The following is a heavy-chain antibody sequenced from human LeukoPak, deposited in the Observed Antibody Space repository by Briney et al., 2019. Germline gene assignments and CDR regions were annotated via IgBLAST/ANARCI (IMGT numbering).Heavy chain of an antibody. CDR1: GFTFSSYG. V-gene: IGHV3-33*01. Sequence: GRSLRLSCAASGFTFSSYGMHWVRQAPGKGLEWVAVIWYDGSNKYYADSVKGRFTISRDNSKNTLYLQMNSLRAEDTAAYYCARDKDSSSWYYFDYWGQGTLVSVSS. CDR2: IWYDGSNK. CDR3: ARDKDSSSWYYFDY. D-gene: IGHD6-13*01. J-gene: IGHJ4*02.